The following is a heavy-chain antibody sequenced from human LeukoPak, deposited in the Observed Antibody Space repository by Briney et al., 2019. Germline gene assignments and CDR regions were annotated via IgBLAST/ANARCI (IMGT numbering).Heavy chain of an antibody. CDR1: GFTFSTYA. CDR2: ITGRGGGT. J-gene: IGHJ4*02. Sequence: GGSLRLSCAASGFTFSTYAMSWVRQAPGKGLDWVSAITGRGGGTYYADSVKGRFTISRDNSKNTLYLQMNSLGAEDTAVYYCAKLMEWDRSGYYGYWGQGTLVTVSS. D-gene: IGHD3-22*01. V-gene: IGHV3-23*01. CDR3: AKLMEWDRSGYYGY.